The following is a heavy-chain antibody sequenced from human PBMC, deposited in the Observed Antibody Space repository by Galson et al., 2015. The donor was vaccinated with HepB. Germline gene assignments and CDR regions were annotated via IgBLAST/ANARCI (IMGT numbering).Heavy chain of an antibody. CDR3: ARDRLDYYDSSGYYYSPDY. V-gene: IGHV3-30-3*01. Sequence: SLRLSCAGSGFTVSSYAIHWVRQAPDKGLEWVALISSDASDQYYADSLNGRFTISRDNSKNTVSLQMNSLRAEDTAVYYCARDRLDYYDSSGYYYSPDYWGQGTLVTVSS. D-gene: IGHD3-22*01. CDR2: ISSDASDQ. CDR1: GFTVSSYA. J-gene: IGHJ4*02.